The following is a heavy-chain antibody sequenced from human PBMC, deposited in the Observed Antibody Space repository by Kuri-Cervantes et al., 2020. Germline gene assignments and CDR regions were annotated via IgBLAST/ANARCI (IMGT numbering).Heavy chain of an antibody. D-gene: IGHD1-1*01. V-gene: IGHV4-39*01. CDR2: IYYSGST. Sequence: SETLSLTCTVSGGSISSSIYYWGWIRQPPGKGLEWIGSIYYSGSTYFNPSLKSRVTISVDTSKNQFSLKLSSVTAADTAVYYCAMERGGPGVYYYGMDVWGQGTTVTVSS. CDR3: AMERGGPGVYYYGMDV. CDR1: GGSISSSIYY. J-gene: IGHJ6*02.